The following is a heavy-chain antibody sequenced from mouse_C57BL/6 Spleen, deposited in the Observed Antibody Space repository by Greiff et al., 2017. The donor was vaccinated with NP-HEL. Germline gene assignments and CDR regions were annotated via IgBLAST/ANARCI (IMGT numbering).Heavy chain of an antibody. J-gene: IGHJ3*01. CDR3: ARLGKNWAFAY. V-gene: IGHV1-9*01. CDR1: GYTFTGYW. CDR2: ILPGSGST. Sequence: VQLQQSGAELMKPGASVKLSCKATGYTFTGYWIEWVKQRPGHGLEWIGEILPGSGSTNYNEKFKGKATFTAYTSSNTAYMQLSSLTTEDSAIYYCARLGKNWAFAYWGQGTLVTVSA. D-gene: IGHD4-1*01.